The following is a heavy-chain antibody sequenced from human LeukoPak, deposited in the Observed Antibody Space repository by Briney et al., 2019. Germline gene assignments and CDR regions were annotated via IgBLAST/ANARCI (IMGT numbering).Heavy chain of an antibody. V-gene: IGHV3-23*01. Sequence: GGTLGLSCAASRFTFSSYGMSWVRQAPGKGLEWVSAISGSSGSTYYADSVKGRFTISRDNSRNTLYLQMNSLRAEDTAVYYCARSGLSRFGFWGQGTLVTVSS. D-gene: IGHD2/OR15-2a*01. CDR3: ARSGLSRFGF. J-gene: IGHJ4*02. CDR2: ISGSSGST. CDR1: RFTFSSYG.